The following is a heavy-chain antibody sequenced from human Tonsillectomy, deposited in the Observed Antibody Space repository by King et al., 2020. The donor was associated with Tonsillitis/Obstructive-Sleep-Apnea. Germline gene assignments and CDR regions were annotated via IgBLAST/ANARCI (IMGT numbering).Heavy chain of an antibody. Sequence: QLQESGPRLVKPSETMSLTCAVSGYSLSSGYYWGWIRQPPGKGLEWLGSIDHSGSAYYNPSLQSRLTLSVNTSKNEFSLKLTSVTAADTAVYYCARAPLHVNSLPELWGQGTLVTVSS. V-gene: IGHV4-38-2*01. CDR1: GYSLSSGYY. J-gene: IGHJ4*02. D-gene: IGHD2/OR15-2a*01. CDR2: IDHSGSA. CDR3: ARAPLHVNSLPEL.